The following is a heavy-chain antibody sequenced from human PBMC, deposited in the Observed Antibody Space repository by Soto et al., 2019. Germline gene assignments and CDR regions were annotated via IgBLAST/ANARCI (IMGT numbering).Heavy chain of an antibody. CDR1: GFTFDDYA. D-gene: IGHD1-7*01. V-gene: IGHV3-9*01. CDR3: AKDRALELRYYYGMDV. CDR2: ISWNSGSI. J-gene: IGHJ6*02. Sequence: EVQLVESGGGLVQPGRSLRLSCAASGFTFDDYAMHWVRQAPGKGLEWVSGISWNSGSIGYADSVKGRFTISRDNAKNYLYLQMNSLRAEDTALYYCAKDRALELRYYYGMDVWGQGTTVTVSS.